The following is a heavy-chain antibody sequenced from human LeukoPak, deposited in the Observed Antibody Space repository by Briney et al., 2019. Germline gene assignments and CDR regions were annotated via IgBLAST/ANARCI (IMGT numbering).Heavy chain of an antibody. CDR1: GYTFTGYY. Sequence: ASVKVSCKXSGYTFTGYYMHWVRQAPGQGLEWMGWINPNSGGTNYAQKFQGRVTMTRDTSISTAYMELSRLRSDDTAVYYCARQGHYYDSSGYQTLPFDYWGQGTLVTVSS. D-gene: IGHD3-22*01. J-gene: IGHJ4*02. V-gene: IGHV1-2*02. CDR2: INPNSGGT. CDR3: ARQGHYYDSSGYQTLPFDY.